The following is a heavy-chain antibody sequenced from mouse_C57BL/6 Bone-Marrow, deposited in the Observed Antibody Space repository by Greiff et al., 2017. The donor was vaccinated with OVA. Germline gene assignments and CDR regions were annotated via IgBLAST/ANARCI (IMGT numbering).Heavy chain of an antibody. CDR1: GYTFTSYW. CDR3: ARNYYGSSHWYFDV. V-gene: IGHV1-69*01. CDR2: IDPSDSYT. J-gene: IGHJ1*03. Sequence: VQLQQSGAELVMPGASVKLSCKASGYTFTSYWMHWVKQRPGQGLEWIGEIDPSDSYTNYNQKFKGKSTLTVDKSSSTAYMQLSSLTSEDSAVYYCARNYYGSSHWYFDVWGTGTTVTVSS. D-gene: IGHD1-1*01.